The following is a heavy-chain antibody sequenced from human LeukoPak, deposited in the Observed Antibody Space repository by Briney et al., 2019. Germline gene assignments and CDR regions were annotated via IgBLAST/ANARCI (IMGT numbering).Heavy chain of an antibody. CDR1: GGSISSYY. CDR2: IYYSGST. V-gene: IGHV4-59*08. J-gene: IGHJ4*02. Sequence: SETLSLTCTVSGGSISSYYWSWIRQPPGKGLEWIGYIYYSGSTNYNPSLKSRVTISVDTSKNQFSLKLSSVTAADTAVYYCARRTIGWFGELSFDYWGQGTLVTVSS. CDR3: ARRTIGWFGELSFDY. D-gene: IGHD3-10*01.